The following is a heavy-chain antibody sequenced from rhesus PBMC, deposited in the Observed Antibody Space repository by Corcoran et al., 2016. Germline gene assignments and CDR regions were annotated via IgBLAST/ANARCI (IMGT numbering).Heavy chain of an antibody. Sequence: QLQLQESGPGLVKPSETLSLTCAVSGGSISSNWWSWIRQPPGKGLEWIGRISGSSGSTSYNPSLKSRVTISTDTSKNQFSLKLSSVTAADTAVYYCARQNSGWYYFDYWGQGVLVTVSS. J-gene: IGHJ4*01. CDR2: ISGSSGST. CDR1: GGSISSNW. CDR3: ARQNSGWYYFDY. V-gene: IGHV4-147*01. D-gene: IGHD6-31*01.